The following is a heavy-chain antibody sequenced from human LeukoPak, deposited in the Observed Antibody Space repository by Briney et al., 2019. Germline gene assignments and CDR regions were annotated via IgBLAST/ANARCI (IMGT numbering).Heavy chain of an antibody. J-gene: IGHJ4*02. CDR3: ARRLDYYDSSGYQTYFDY. D-gene: IGHD3-22*01. V-gene: IGHV4-39*07. Sequence: SETLSLTCTVSGGSISSSSYYWGWIRQPPGKGLEWIGSIYYSGSTYYNPSLKSRATISVDTSKNQFSLKLSSVTAADTAVYYCARRLDYYDSSGYQTYFDYWGQGTLVTVSS. CDR1: GGSISSSSYY. CDR2: IYYSGST.